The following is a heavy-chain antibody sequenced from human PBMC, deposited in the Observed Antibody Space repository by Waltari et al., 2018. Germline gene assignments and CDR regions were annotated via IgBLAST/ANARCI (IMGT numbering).Heavy chain of an antibody. Sequence: QVQLQESGPGLVKPSQTLSLTCIVSGDSIRSSNYYWSWIRQPAGKGLEWIGRTYSSGSANYKPSRKGRVTMSVDMSKNQFSLKLSSVTAANTAVYYCARDRIAVAGYYYYGMDVWGQGTTVTVSS. J-gene: IGHJ6*02. CDR2: TYSSGSA. CDR3: ARDRIAVAGYYYYGMDV. CDR1: GDSIRSSNYY. D-gene: IGHD6-19*01. V-gene: IGHV4-61*02.